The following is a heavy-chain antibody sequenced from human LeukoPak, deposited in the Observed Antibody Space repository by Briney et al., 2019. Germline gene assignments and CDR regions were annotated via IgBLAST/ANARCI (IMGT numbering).Heavy chain of an antibody. CDR1: GFTFSSYA. Sequence: PGGSLRLSCAASGFTFSSYAMSWVRQAPGKGLEWVSAISGSGGSTYYADSVRGRFTISRDNSKNTLYLQMTTLRAEDTAVYYCAKASANARPYYFDYWGQGTLVTVSS. CDR3: AKASANARPYYFDY. V-gene: IGHV3-23*01. J-gene: IGHJ4*02. CDR2: ISGSGGST. D-gene: IGHD2-15*01.